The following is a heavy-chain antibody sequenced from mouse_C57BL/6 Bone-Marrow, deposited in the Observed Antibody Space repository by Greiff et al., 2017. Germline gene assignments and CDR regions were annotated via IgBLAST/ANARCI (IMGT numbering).Heavy chain of an antibody. D-gene: IGHD2-4*01. V-gene: IGHV1-81*01. J-gene: IGHJ3*01. CDR1: GYTFTSYG. CDR2: IYPRSGNT. CDR3: AIYWYYDVWFAY. Sequence: VQRVESGAELARPGASVKLSCKASGYTFTSYGISWLKQRTGQGLEWIGEIYPRSGNTYYNEKFKGKTTLTADKSSSTAYMELRSLTSEDSAVYFCAIYWYYDVWFAYWGQGTLVTVSA.